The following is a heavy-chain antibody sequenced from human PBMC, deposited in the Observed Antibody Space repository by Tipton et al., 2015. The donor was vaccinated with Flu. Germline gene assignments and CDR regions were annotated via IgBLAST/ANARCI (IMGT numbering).Heavy chain of an antibody. D-gene: IGHD3-10*02. CDR3: ARHTGDSVRGVIDY. J-gene: IGHJ4*02. Sequence: LRLSCFVSGDSIGSRYYWGWIRQPPGKGLEWIANIHRSGNTYYNPSLKSRLTISVDTSKNQFSLRLSSVTAADTAVYYCARHTGDSVRGVIDYWGQGTLVTVSS. V-gene: IGHV4-38-2*01. CDR2: IHRSGNT. CDR1: GDSIGSRYY.